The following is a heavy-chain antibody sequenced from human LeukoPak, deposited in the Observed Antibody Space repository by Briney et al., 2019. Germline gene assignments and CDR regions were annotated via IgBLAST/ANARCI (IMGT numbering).Heavy chain of an antibody. CDR2: IYYSGST. CDR3: ARSGRGAAGTRYISDF. V-gene: IGHV4-59*01. Sequence: SETLSLTCTVSVGSIRSYYWSWIRKPPGQGLEWIGYIYYSGSTNYNPSLKSRVTISVDTSKNQFSLKLSSVTAADTAVYYCARSGRGAAGTRYISDFWGQGTLVTVSS. CDR1: VGSIRSYY. D-gene: IGHD6-13*01. J-gene: IGHJ4*02.